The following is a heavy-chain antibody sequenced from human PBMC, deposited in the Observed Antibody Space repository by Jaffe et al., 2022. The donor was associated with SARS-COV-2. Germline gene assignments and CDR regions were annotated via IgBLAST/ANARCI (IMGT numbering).Heavy chain of an antibody. CDR1: GYTFTGYY. CDR3: ARDLGYYDSSGYLDY. J-gene: IGHJ4*02. Sequence: QVQLVQSGAEVKKPGASVKVSCKASGYTFTGYYMHWVRQAPGQGLEWMGWINPNSGGTNYAQKFQGRVTMTRDTSISTAYMELSRLRSDDTAVYYCARDLGYYDSSGYLDYWGQGTLVTVSS. CDR2: INPNSGGT. V-gene: IGHV1-2*02. D-gene: IGHD3-22*01.